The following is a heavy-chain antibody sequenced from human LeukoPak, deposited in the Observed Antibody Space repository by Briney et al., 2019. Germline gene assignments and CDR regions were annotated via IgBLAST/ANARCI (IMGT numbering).Heavy chain of an antibody. CDR3: AVTGYSYGYGDYGMDV. J-gene: IGHJ6*02. D-gene: IGHD5-18*01. CDR2: ISGSGGST. V-gene: IGHV3-23*01. Sequence: TGGSLRLSCAASGFTFSSYAMSWVRQAPGKGLEWASAISGSGGSTYYVDSVKGRFTISRDNSKNTLYLQMNSLRAEDTAVYYCAVTGYSYGYGDYGMDVWGQGTTVTVSS. CDR1: GFTFSSYA.